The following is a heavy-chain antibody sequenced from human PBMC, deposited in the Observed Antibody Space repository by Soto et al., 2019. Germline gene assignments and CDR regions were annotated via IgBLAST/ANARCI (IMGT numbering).Heavy chain of an antibody. CDR1: GYTFTSYA. D-gene: IGHD3-9*01. Sequence: ASVKVSCKASGYTFTSYAMHWVRQAPGQRLEWMGWINAGNGNTKYSQKFQGRVTITRDTSASTAYMELSSLRSEDTAVYYCAFPYYDILTGWGLDAFDIWGQGTMVTVSS. CDR2: INAGNGNT. V-gene: IGHV1-3*01. CDR3: AFPYYDILTGWGLDAFDI. J-gene: IGHJ3*02.